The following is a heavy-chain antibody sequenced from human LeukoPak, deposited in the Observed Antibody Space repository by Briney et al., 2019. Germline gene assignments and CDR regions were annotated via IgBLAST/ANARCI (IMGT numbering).Heavy chain of an antibody. V-gene: IGHV4-34*01. CDR2: INHGGST. D-gene: IGHD4-23*01. J-gene: IGHJ3*02. Sequence: SETLSLTCAIYGGSFSGYSWTWIRQPPGKGLEWIGEINHGGSTNYNPSLKSRVITSVDTSKKQFSLKLSSVTAADTAVYYCANYGGDDAFDIWGQGTMVTVSS. CDR3: ANYGGDDAFDI. CDR1: GGSFSGYS.